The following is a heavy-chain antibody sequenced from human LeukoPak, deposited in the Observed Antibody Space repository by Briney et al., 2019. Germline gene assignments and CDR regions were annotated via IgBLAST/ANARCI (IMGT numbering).Heavy chain of an antibody. Sequence: SETLSLTCTVSGGSISSYYWSWIRQPPGKGLGWIGYIYYSGSTNYNPSLKSRVTISVDTSKNQFSLKLSSVTAADTAVYYCARQAELLWFGELLNWFDPWGQGTLVTVSS. CDR2: IYYSGST. J-gene: IGHJ5*02. CDR1: GGSISSYY. V-gene: IGHV4-59*08. CDR3: ARQAELLWFGELLNWFDP. D-gene: IGHD3-10*01.